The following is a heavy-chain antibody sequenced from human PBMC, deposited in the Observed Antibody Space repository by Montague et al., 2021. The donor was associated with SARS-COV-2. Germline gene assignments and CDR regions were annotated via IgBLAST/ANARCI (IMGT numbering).Heavy chain of an antibody. Sequence: SETLSLTCTVSGGSVTCGDYYWTWIRQPPGKGLEWIGYIYNTGRTNYNPSLKSRVSISMDTSKNQFSLKVDSVSAADTAVYYCATEMPAYDVFDIWGQGTMVTVSS. CDR3: ATEMPAYDVFDI. D-gene: IGHD2-2*01. CDR1: GGSVTCGDYY. CDR2: IYNTGRT. J-gene: IGHJ3*02. V-gene: IGHV4-61*08.